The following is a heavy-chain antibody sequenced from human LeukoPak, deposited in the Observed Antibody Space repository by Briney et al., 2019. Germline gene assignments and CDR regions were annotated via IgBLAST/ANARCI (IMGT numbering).Heavy chain of an antibody. CDR2: ISSSSDTI. V-gene: IGHV3-48*02. J-gene: IGHJ4*02. D-gene: IGHD2-15*01. CDR3: ARDGYCSSGSCYGSYDY. Sequence: TGGSLRLSCAASGFIFSKYSMHWVRQAPGKGMEWVSYISSSSDTIYYADSVKGRFTISRDNAKNSLYLQMYSLRDEDTAVYYCARDGYCSSGSCYGSYDYWGQGTLVTVSS. CDR1: GFIFSKYS.